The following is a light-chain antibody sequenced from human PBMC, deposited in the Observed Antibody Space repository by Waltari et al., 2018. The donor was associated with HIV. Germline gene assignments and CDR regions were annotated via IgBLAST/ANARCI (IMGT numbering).Light chain of an antibody. V-gene: IGKV2-30*01. J-gene: IGKJ1*01. CDR3: MQGTHWPPSWT. Sequence: DVVLTQAPFSLPVTLGQPASISCRSSQSLAESDGKTHLNWFQQRPGQSPRRLIYKVSYRDSGVPDRVSGSGSGTDFTLKISRVEAEDVGVYYCMQGTHWPPSWTFGQGTKLEI. CDR1: QSLAESDGKTH. CDR2: KVS.